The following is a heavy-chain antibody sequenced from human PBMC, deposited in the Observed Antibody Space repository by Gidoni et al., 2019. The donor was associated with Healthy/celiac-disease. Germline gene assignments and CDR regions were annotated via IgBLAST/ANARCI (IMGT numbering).Heavy chain of an antibody. CDR3: ARDAGYSSSWPYWYFDL. Sequence: EVQLLESGGGLVQSGGSLRLSGAACGFTFSSYAMSWVRQAPGKGLEWVSAISGSGGSTYYADSVKGRFTISRDNSKNTLYLQMNSLRAEDTAVYYCARDAGYSSSWPYWYFDLWGRGTLVTVSS. CDR2: ISGSGGST. J-gene: IGHJ2*01. V-gene: IGHV3-23*01. D-gene: IGHD6-13*01. CDR1: GFTFSSYA.